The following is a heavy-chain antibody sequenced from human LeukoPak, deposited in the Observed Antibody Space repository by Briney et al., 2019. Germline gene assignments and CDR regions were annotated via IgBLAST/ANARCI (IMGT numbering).Heavy chain of an antibody. CDR3: ARAALYSGYDWFDY. J-gene: IGHJ4*02. D-gene: IGHD5-12*01. CDR2: ISYTGTYI. Sequence: GGSLRLSCAASAFSLNAYNMNWVRQAPGKGLEWVSSISYTGTYIYYADSVKGRFTISRDNAQNSLYLQMNSLRAEDTAVYYCARAALYSGYDWFDYWGQGTLVTVSS. V-gene: IGHV3-21*01. CDR1: AFSLNAYN.